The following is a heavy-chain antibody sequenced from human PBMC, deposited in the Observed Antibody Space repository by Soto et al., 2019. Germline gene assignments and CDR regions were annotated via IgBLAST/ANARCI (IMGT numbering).Heavy chain of an antibody. D-gene: IGHD5-12*01. Sequence: GASVKVSCKASGYTFTSYGISWVRQAPGQGHEWMGWISAYNGNTNYAQKLQGRVTMTTGTSTSTAYMELRSLRSDDTAVYYCARDPPSTSGYGLYYYGMDVWGQGTTVTVSS. CDR3: ARDPPSTSGYGLYYYGMDV. V-gene: IGHV1-18*01. CDR2: ISAYNGNT. J-gene: IGHJ6*02. CDR1: GYTFTSYG.